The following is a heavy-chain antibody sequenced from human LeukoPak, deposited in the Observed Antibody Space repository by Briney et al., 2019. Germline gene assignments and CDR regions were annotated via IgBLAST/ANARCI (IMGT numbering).Heavy chain of an antibody. CDR1: GGSISSYY. D-gene: IGHD6-19*01. CDR3: ARLAVAGLYYYYGMDV. CDR2: IYYSGST. J-gene: IGHJ6*02. Sequence: SETLSLTCTVSGGSISSYYWSWIRQPPGKGREWIGYIYYSGSTNYNPSLKSRVTISVDTSKNQFSLKLSSVTAADTAVYYCARLAVAGLYYYYGMDVWGQGTTVTVSS. V-gene: IGHV4-59*01.